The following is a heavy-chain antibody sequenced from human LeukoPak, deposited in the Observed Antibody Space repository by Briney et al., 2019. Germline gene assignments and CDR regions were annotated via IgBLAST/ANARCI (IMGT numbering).Heavy chain of an antibody. D-gene: IGHD6-25*01. CDR1: GGSISSNTYY. V-gene: IGHV4-39*01. CDR2: IYYSGST. J-gene: IGHJ4*02. CDR3: TAGRSDYFDF. Sequence: SETLSLTCTVSGGSISSNTYYWGWIRQPPGKGLEWIGSIYYSGSTYYNPSLKSRFTISVDTSKNQFSLKLSSVTAADTAVYYCTAGRSDYFDFWGQGTLVTVSS.